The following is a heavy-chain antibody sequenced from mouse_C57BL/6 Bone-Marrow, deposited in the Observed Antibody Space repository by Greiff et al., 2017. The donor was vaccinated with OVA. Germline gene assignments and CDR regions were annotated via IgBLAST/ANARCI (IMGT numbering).Heavy chain of an antibody. Sequence: EVKVEESGGGLVQPGGSMKLSCVASGFTFSNYWMNWVRQSPEKGLEWVAQIRLKSDNYATHYAESVKGRFTISRDDSKSSVYLQMNNLRAEDTGIYYCTRLSWFAYWGQGTLVTVSA. J-gene: IGHJ3*01. CDR2: IRLKSDNYAT. CDR1: GFTFSNYW. V-gene: IGHV6-3*01. CDR3: TRLSWFAY. D-gene: IGHD2-4*01.